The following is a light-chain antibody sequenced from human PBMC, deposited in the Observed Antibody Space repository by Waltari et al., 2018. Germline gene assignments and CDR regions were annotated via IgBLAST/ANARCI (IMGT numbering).Light chain of an antibody. V-gene: IGLV2-8*01. CDR2: EVT. CDR3: SSYVGTNGLL. CDR1: SSDVGGYNY. Sequence: QSALTQPPSASGSPGQSVTISCTGTSSDVGGYNYVSWYQQHPGKAPKVMIYEVTKRPSGVPDRVSGSKSGNTAFLTVSGLQAEDEADYYCSSYVGTNGLLFGGGTKVTAL. J-gene: IGLJ2*01.